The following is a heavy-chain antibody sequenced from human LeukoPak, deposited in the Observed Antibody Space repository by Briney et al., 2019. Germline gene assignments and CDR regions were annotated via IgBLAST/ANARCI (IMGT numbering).Heavy chain of an antibody. D-gene: IGHD3-10*01. Sequence: ASVKVSCKASGYTFTIYGISWVRQAPGQGLEWMGWISTYNGNTNYAQKFQGRVTMTTDTSTSTAYMELRSLGSDDTAFYYCARDREYFGSGSGMDVWGKGTTVTVSS. CDR1: GYTFTIYG. CDR2: ISTYNGNT. CDR3: ARDREYFGSGSGMDV. J-gene: IGHJ6*04. V-gene: IGHV1-18*04.